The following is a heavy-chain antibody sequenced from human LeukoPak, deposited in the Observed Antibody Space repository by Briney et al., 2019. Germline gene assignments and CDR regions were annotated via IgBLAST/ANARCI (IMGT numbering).Heavy chain of an antibody. Sequence: SETLSLTCTVSGGSISSYYWSWIRQPPGKGLEWIGYIYYSGSTNYNPSLKSRVTISVDTSKNQFSLKLSSVTAADTAVYYCARGRYCSGGSCYGLYFDYWGQGTLVTVSS. V-gene: IGHV4-59*01. J-gene: IGHJ4*02. CDR2: IYYSGST. CDR1: GGSISSYY. D-gene: IGHD2-15*01. CDR3: ARGRYCSGGSCYGLYFDY.